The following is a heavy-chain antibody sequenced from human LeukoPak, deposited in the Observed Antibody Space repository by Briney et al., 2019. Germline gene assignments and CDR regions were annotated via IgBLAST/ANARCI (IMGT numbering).Heavy chain of an antibody. V-gene: IGHV1-69*05. Sequence: SVKVSCKASGGTFSSYAVSWVRQAPGQGLEWMGGIIPIFGTANYAQKFQGRVTITTDESTSTAYMELSSLRSEDTAVYYCAAQWSPTTYWFDPWGQGTLVTVSS. J-gene: IGHJ5*02. D-gene: IGHD2-15*01. CDR3: AAQWSPTTYWFDP. CDR1: GGTFSSYA. CDR2: IIPIFGTA.